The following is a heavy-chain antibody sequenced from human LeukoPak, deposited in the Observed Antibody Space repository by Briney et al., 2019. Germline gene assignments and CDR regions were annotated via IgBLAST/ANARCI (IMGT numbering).Heavy chain of an antibody. D-gene: IGHD3-3*01. CDR1: GGTFSSYA. V-gene: IGHV1-69*13. CDR2: IIPIFGTA. Sequence: SVKVSCKASGGTFSSYAISWVRQAPGQGLEWMGGIIPIFGTANYAQKLQGRVTITADESTSTAYMELSSLRSEDTAVYYCARDPGYDFWSGSPLSGDYYYYMDVWGKGTTVTVSS. J-gene: IGHJ6*03. CDR3: ARDPGYDFWSGSPLSGDYYYYMDV.